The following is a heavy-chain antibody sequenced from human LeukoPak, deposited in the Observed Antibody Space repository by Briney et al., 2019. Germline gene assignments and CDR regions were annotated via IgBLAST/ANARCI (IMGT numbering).Heavy chain of an antibody. D-gene: IGHD3-22*01. J-gene: IGHJ4*02. CDR2: ISGRGGST. CDR1: GFTFSSYA. V-gene: IGHV3-23*01. CDR3: AKDTYYYDSSGYYWAYYFDY. Sequence: GGSLRLSCAASGFTFSSYAMSWVRQAPGKGLEWVSAISGRGGSTYYADSVKGRFTISRDNSKNTLYLQMNSLRAEDTAVYYCAKDTYYYDSSGYYWAYYFDYWGQGTLVTVSS.